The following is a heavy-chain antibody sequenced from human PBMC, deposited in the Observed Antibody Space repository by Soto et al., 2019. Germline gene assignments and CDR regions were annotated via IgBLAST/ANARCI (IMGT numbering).Heavy chain of an antibody. CDR2: ISTGNGNT. CDR1: GYTFTDYA. D-gene: IGHD2-21*01. CDR3: AKGSRMWTPDY. J-gene: IGHJ4*02. V-gene: IGHV1-3*04. Sequence: QVHLVQSGAEVKKPGASVTVSCKTSGYTFTDYAIYWVRQAPGQSLEWMGWISTGNGNTKFSQKFQSRVTITRDTSATTAYMELISLRSEDTAVYYCAKGSRMWTPDYWGQGTLVTVSS.